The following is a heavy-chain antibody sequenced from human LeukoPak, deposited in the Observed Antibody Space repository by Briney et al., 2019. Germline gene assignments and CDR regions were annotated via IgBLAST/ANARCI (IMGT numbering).Heavy chain of an antibody. D-gene: IGHD6-13*01. Sequence: GGSLTLSCAASGFTFSSYGMHWVRQAPGKGLEWVAFIRYDGSNKYYADSVKGRFTISRDNSKNTLYLQMNSLRAEDTAVYYCAKDKEGAAASTFRYWGQGTLVTVSS. J-gene: IGHJ4*02. V-gene: IGHV3-30*02. CDR2: IRYDGSNK. CDR3: AKDKEGAAASTFRY. CDR1: GFTFSSYG.